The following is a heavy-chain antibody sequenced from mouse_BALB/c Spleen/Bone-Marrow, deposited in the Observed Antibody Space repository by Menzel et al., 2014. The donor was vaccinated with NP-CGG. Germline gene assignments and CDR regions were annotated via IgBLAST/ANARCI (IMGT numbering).Heavy chain of an antibody. J-gene: IGHJ4*01. CDR1: GYTFTNYR. CDR2: INPSNGRT. CDR3: AARLSHLAMDY. D-gene: IGHD2-2*01. Sequence: QVQLKQSGAELVKPGASLKLSCKASGYTFTNYRIHWVKQRPGQGLEWIGEINPSNGRTNYNEKFKTKATLTVDKSSSTAYMQLSSLTSEDSAVNYCAARLSHLAMDYWGQGTSVTVSS. V-gene: IGHV1S81*02.